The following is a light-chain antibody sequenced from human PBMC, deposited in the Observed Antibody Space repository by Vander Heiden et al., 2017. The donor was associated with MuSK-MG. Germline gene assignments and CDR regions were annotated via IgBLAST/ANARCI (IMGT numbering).Light chain of an antibody. CDR2: GAS. CDR3: RQEDNFPIT. CDR1: QGIRND. J-gene: IGKJ5*01. Sequence: AVQMTQSPSSLSASVGDRVTITCRASQGIRNDLGWYQQKPGKAPKLLIFGASSLQSGVPPRFSGSGFGTDFTLTISSLQPEDFATYYCRQEDNFPITFGQGTLLDIK. V-gene: IGKV1-6*01.